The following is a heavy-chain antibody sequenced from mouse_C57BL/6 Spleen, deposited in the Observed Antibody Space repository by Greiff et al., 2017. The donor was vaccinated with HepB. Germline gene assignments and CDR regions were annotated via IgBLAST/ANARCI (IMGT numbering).Heavy chain of an antibody. D-gene: IGHD4-1*01. Sequence: VQLQQSGPVLVKPGASVKMSCKASGYTFTDYYMNWVKQSHGKSLEWIGVINPYNGGTSYNQKFKGKATLTVDKSSSTAYMELNSLTSEDSAVYYCARGLGREKGDYWGQGTTLTVSS. CDR3: ARGLGREKGDY. CDR1: GYTFTDYY. CDR2: INPYNGGT. V-gene: IGHV1-19*01. J-gene: IGHJ2*01.